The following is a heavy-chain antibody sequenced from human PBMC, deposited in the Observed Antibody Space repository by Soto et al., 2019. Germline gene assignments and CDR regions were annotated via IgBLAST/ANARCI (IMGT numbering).Heavy chain of an antibody. J-gene: IGHJ5*02. V-gene: IGHV1-69*04. Sequence: SVKVSCKASGGTFSSYTISWVRQAPGQGLEWMGRIIPILGIANYAQKFQGRVTITADKSTSTAYMELSSLRSEDTAVYYCAREYCISTSCPYNWFDHWGQEPWSPSPQ. CDR2: IIPILGIA. D-gene: IGHD2-2*01. CDR3: AREYCISTSCPYNWFDH. CDR1: GGTFSSYT.